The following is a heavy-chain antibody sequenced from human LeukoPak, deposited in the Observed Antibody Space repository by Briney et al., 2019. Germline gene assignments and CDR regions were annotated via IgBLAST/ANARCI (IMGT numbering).Heavy chain of an antibody. D-gene: IGHD2-8*02. CDR2: ISSEGSGT. CDR3: TRVQAGRSGLMDV. V-gene: IGHV3-74*01. J-gene: IGHJ6*02. Sequence: GGSLRLSCAASGFSLSGYWMHWVRQAPGEGLVWVSRISSEGSGTTYADSVKGRFTISRDNSKNTLYLQMNSLRDEDAAVYHCTRVQAGRSGLMDVWGRGTTVTVSS. CDR1: GFSLSGYW.